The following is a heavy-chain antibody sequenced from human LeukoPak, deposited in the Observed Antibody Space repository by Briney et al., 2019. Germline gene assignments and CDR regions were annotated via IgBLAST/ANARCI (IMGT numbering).Heavy chain of an antibody. D-gene: IGHD5-12*01. CDR2: ISGSGGST. J-gene: IGHJ4*02. V-gene: IGHV3-23*01. CDR3: AKGRYSGYDVIDY. CDR1: GFTFSSYD. Sequence: PGGYLRLSGAASGFTFSSYDMSWVRQAPGKGLEWVSAISGSGGSTYYAVSVKGGFTISRDNSKSTLYLQMNSLRAEDTAVYYCAKGRYSGYDVIDYWGQGTLVTVSS.